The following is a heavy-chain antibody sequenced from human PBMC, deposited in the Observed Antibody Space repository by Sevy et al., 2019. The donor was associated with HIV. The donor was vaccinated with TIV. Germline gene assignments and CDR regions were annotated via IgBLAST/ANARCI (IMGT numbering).Heavy chain of an antibody. D-gene: IGHD6-19*01. CDR3: ARTSVAGLEDY. J-gene: IGHJ4*02. Sequence: ASVKVSCKASGYTFTSYGISWVRQAPGQGREWMGGISAYNGNTNYAQKLQARVTMTTDTSTSTAYMEARSLRLDDTAVYYRARTSVAGLEDYWGQGTLVTVSS. V-gene: IGHV1-18*04. CDR1: GYTFTSYG. CDR2: ISAYNGNT.